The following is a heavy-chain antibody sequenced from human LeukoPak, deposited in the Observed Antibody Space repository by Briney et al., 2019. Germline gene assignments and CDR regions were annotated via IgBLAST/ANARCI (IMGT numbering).Heavy chain of an antibody. CDR3: ARARIDFWSGYQRFGMPGHAFDI. Sequence: SETLSLTCTVSGGSISSYYWSWIRQPPGKGLEWIGYIYYSGSTNYNPSLKSRVTISVDTSKNQFSLKLSSVTAADTAVYYCARARIDFWSGYQRFGMPGHAFDIWGQGTMVTVSS. CDR2: IYYSGST. CDR1: GGSISSYY. D-gene: IGHD3-3*01. J-gene: IGHJ3*02. V-gene: IGHV4-59*01.